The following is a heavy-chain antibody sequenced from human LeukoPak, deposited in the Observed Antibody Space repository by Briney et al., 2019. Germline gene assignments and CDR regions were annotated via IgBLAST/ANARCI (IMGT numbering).Heavy chain of an antibody. CDR1: GFTFSSYW. CDR2: ISWNSGSI. J-gene: IGHJ4*02. Sequence: PGGSLRLSCSASGFTFSSYWMHWVRQAPGKGLEWVSGISWNSGSIGYADFVKGRFTISRDNAKNSLYLQMNSLRAEDTAFYYCAKGLSKAGLRLSSYFDNWGQGTLVTVSS. D-gene: IGHD6-19*01. CDR3: AKGLSKAGLRLSSYFDN. V-gene: IGHV3-9*01.